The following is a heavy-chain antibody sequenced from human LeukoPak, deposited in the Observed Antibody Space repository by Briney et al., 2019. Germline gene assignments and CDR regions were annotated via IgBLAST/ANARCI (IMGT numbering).Heavy chain of an antibody. D-gene: IGHD6-13*01. CDR2: ISYDGSNK. Sequence: GGSLRLSCAASGFTFSSYAMHWVRQAPGKGLEWVAVISYDGSNKYYAESVKGRFTISRDNSKNTLYLQMNSLRAGDTAVYYCARDDSVYRIAAAGTNYWGRGTLVTVSS. V-gene: IGHV3-30*04. J-gene: IGHJ4*02. CDR3: ARDDSVYRIAAAGTNY. CDR1: GFTFSSYA.